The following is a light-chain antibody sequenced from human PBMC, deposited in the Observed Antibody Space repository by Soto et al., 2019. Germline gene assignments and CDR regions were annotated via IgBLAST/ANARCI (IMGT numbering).Light chain of an antibody. Sequence: EIVLTQSPATLSLSPGERATLSCRASQSVSSYLAWYQQKPGQAPRLLIYDASNRATGIPARFSGSGSGTDFTLTIGSLEPEDFAVYYCQQRSNWPPFGQGTRLEI. V-gene: IGKV3-11*01. CDR3: QQRSNWPP. J-gene: IGKJ5*01. CDR2: DAS. CDR1: QSVSSY.